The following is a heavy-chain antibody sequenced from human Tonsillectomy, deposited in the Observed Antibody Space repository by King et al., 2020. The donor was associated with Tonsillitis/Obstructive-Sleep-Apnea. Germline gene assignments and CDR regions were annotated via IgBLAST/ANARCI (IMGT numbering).Heavy chain of an antibody. V-gene: IGHV1-2*06. CDR1: GYTFTGYY. Sequence: QLVQSGAEVKKPGASVKVSCKASGYTFTGYYIHWVRQAPGQGLEWVGRISPNSGGTNDAQNFQCRVTMTRDTSISTVYMELSRLRSDDTAVYYCARGDTYALDIWGQGTMVTVSS. J-gene: IGHJ3*02. D-gene: IGHD5-18*01. CDR3: ARGDTYALDI. CDR2: ISPNSGGT.